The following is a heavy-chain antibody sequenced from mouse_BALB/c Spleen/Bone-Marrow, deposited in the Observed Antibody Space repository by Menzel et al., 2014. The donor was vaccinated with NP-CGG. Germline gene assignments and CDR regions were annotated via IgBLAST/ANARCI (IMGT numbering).Heavy chain of an antibody. J-gene: IGHJ3*01. CDR1: GYTFTSYD. CDR3: ARNYRYAWFAY. V-gene: IGHV1S56*01. CDR2: IFPGDGSI. Sequence: VQVVESGAELVKPGASVKLSCKASGYTFTSYDINWVRQRPEQGLEWIGWIFPGDGSIKYNGKFKGKATLTTNKSSSTAYMQLSRLTSEDSAVYFCARNYRYAWFAYWGQGTLVTVSA. D-gene: IGHD2-14*01.